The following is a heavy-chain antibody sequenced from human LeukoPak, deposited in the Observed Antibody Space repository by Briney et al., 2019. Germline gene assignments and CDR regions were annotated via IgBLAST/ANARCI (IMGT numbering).Heavy chain of an antibody. CDR2: IYYSGST. V-gene: IGHV4-39*07. D-gene: IGHD2-2*01. Sequence: PSETLSLTCSVSGGSISSSSYYWGWIRQPPGKGLEWIGSIYYSGSTNYNPSLKSRVTISVDTSKNQFSLKLSSVTAADTAVYYCASSLPAASYYGMDVWGQGTTVTVSS. CDR1: GGSISSSSYY. J-gene: IGHJ6*02. CDR3: ASSLPAASYYGMDV.